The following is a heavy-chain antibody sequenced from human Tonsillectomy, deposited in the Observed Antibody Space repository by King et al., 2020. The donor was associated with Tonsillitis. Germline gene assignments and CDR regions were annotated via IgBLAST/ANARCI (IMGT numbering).Heavy chain of an antibody. J-gene: IGHJ4*02. CDR1: GFTFRSYW. Sequence: EVQLVESGGGLVQPGGSLRLSCAASGFTFRSYWMSWVRQAPGKGLEWVATTKQDGSEKYYVDSVKGRFTSSRDNAKNSLYLQMSSLRAEDTAVYYCARDFAEFDYWGQGTLVTVSS. CDR2: TKQDGSEK. CDR3: ARDFAEFDY. V-gene: IGHV3-7*01. D-gene: IGHD1-14*01.